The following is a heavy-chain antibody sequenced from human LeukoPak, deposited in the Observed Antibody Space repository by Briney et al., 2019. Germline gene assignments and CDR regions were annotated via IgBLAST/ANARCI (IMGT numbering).Heavy chain of an antibody. CDR1: GDSIISYY. D-gene: IGHD6-13*01. V-gene: IGHV4-59*01. CDR3: ATGYSSTWYYFDS. CDR2: IYHSGST. J-gene: IGHJ4*02. Sequence: PSETLSLICTVSGDSIISYYWSWIRQPPGKGLEWIGYIYHSGSTNYIPALKSSVTESADTSKDRFSLKLASVTAADTAVYYCATGYSSTWYYFDSWGQGTLVTVSP.